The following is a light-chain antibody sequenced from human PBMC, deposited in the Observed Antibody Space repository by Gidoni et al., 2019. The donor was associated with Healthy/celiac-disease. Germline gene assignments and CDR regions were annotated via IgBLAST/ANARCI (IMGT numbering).Light chain of an antibody. CDR2: GAS. CDR3: QQYNNWPLH. CDR1: QSVSSN. Sequence: EIVMTQSPATLSVSPGERATLSCRASQSVSSNLAWYQQKPGQAPRLLIYGASTRATGIPARFSGSGSGTEFTLTISSLQSEDFAVYYCQQYNNWPLHFXXXTKLEIK. J-gene: IGKJ2*01. V-gene: IGKV3-15*01.